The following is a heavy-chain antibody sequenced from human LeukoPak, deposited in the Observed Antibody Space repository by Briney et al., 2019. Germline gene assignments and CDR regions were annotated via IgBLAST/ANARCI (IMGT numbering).Heavy chain of an antibody. D-gene: IGHD6-19*01. J-gene: IGHJ4*02. V-gene: IGHV3-21*01. CDR3: AREGSGVAGHFDY. Sequence: GGSLRLSCAASGFTFSSYRMNWVRRAPGKGLEWVSPISSSSSYIYYADSVKGRFTISRDNAKTSLYLQMNSLRAEDTAVYYCAREGSGVAGHFDYWGQGTLVTVSS. CDR1: GFTFSSYR. CDR2: ISSSSSYI.